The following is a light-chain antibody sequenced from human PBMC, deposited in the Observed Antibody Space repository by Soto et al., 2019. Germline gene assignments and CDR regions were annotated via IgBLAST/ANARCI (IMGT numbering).Light chain of an antibody. CDR2: AAS. Sequence: DIQMTQSPSSLSSSVGDRVTITCRASQSIGRYLNLYQQTPGRAPKFLISAASSLQSGVPSRFSGSGSGTDFTLTISSLQPEDFATYYCQQSYYTPLTFGGGTKVDIK. V-gene: IGKV1-39*01. CDR3: QQSYYTPLT. CDR1: QSIGRY. J-gene: IGKJ4*01.